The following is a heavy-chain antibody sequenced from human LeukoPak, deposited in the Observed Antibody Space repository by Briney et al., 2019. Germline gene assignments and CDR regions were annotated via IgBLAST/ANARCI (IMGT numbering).Heavy chain of an antibody. CDR1: GYTFTSYA. D-gene: IGHD2-2*01. V-gene: IGHV1-3*02. J-gene: IGHJ6*02. CDR3: ARRCSSTSCFDYYYYGMDV. CDR2: SNAGNGNT. Sequence: ASVKVSCKASGYTFTSYAMHWVRQAPGQRLEWMGWSNAGNGNTKYSQEFQGRVTITRDTSASTAYMELSSLRSEDMAVYYCARRCSSTSCFDYYYYGMDVWGQGTTVTVSS.